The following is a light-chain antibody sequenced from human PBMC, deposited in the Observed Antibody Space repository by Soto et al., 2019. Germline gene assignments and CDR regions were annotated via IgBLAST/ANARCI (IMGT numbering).Light chain of an antibody. CDR3: QQYDRTPPA. CDR2: GAS. V-gene: IGKV3-20*01. J-gene: IGKJ1*01. CDR1: QSVTSSY. Sequence: SVLTQSPGTLSLSPGERATLSCRASQSVTSSYIAWYQQKPGQAPRLLIHGASTRATGIPDRFSGSESGADFTLTISRLEPEDFAVYYCQQYDRTPPAFGQGTKVEIK.